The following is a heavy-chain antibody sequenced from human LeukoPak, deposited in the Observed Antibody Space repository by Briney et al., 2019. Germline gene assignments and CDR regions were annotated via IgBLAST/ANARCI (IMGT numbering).Heavy chain of an antibody. J-gene: IGHJ4*02. Sequence: SETLSLTCTVSGGSISSGDYYWSSIRQPPGKGLEWIGYIYYSGSTYYNPSLKSRVTISVDTSKNQFSLKLSSVTAADTAVYYCAREVGQKYYYDSSVWSDYWGQGTLVTVSS. V-gene: IGHV4-30-4*01. D-gene: IGHD3-22*01. CDR3: AREVGQKYYYDSSVWSDY. CDR2: IYYSGST. CDR1: GGSISSGDYY.